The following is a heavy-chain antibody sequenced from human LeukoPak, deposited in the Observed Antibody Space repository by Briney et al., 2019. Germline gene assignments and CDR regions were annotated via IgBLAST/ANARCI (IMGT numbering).Heavy chain of an antibody. CDR2: INHGGST. V-gene: IGHV4-34*01. J-gene: IGHJ4*02. CDR3: ARSSTYYYDSSGYFDY. D-gene: IGHD3-22*01. Sequence: SETLSLTCAVYGGSFSGYYWNWIRQPPGKGLEWIGEINHGGSTNYNPSLKSRVTISVDTSKNQFSLKLSSVTAADTAVYYCARSSTYYYDSSGYFDYWGQGTLVTVSS. CDR1: GGSFSGYY.